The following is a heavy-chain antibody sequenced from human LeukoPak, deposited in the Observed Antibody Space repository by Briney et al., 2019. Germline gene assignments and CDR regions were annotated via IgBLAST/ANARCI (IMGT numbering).Heavy chain of an antibody. J-gene: IGHJ4*02. CDR1: GFTFSTYA. V-gene: IGHV3-23*01. CDR3: AKEVRSSSGWYSDY. CDR2: ISGSGGSA. Sequence: GGSLRLSCAASGFTFSTYAMTWVRQAPGRGLEWVSDISGSGGSAYYADSVKGRFTISRDNSKSTLYLQMNSLRAEDTAVYSCAKEVRSSSGWYSDYWGQGTLVTVSS. D-gene: IGHD6-19*01.